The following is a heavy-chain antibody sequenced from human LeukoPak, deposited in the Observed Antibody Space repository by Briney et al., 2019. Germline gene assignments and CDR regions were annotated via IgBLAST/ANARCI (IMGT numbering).Heavy chain of an antibody. CDR3: ANQLLWLTDKFYFDY. CDR1: GYAFTGYY. Sequence: GASVKVSCKASGYAFTGYYIHWVRQAPGQGLEWMGWINPNSGGTNYAQKFQGRVTMSRDTSIATAYMELSTLRSDDTAVYYCANQLLWLTDKFYFDYWGQGTLVTVSS. V-gene: IGHV1-2*02. D-gene: IGHD2-2*01. J-gene: IGHJ4*02. CDR2: INPNSGGT.